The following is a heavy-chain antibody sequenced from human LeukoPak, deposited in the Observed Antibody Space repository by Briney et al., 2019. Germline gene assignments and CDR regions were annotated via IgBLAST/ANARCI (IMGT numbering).Heavy chain of an antibody. CDR3: ARSMEYCSSTSCYIH. Sequence: ASVKVSCKASGYTFTSYGISWVRQAPGQGLEWMGWISAYNGNTNYAQKLQGRVTMTTDTSTSTAYMELRSLRSDDTAVYYCARSMEYCSSTSCYIHWGQGTLVTVSS. V-gene: IGHV1-18*01. CDR2: ISAYNGNT. D-gene: IGHD2-2*02. J-gene: IGHJ4*02. CDR1: GYTFTSYG.